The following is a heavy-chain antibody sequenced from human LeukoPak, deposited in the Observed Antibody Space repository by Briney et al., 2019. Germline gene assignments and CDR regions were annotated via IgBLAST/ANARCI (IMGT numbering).Heavy chain of an antibody. CDR2: IKSKTDGGTT. CDR3: TTSIAARPWYDY. J-gene: IGHJ4*02. D-gene: IGHD6-6*01. CDR1: GFTFSNAW. Sequence: GGSLRLSCAASGFTFSNAWMSWVRQAPGKGLEWVGRIKSKTDGGTTDYAAPVKGRFTISRDDSKNTLYLQMNSLKIEGTAVYYCTTSIAARPWYDYWGQGTLVTVSS. V-gene: IGHV3-15*01.